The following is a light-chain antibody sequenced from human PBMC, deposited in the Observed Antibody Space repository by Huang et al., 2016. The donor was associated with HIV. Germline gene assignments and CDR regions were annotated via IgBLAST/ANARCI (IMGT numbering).Light chain of an antibody. CDR1: QSLLHSYGYNF. J-gene: IGKJ3*01. CDR3: MQSLQTPFT. CDR2: LGS. V-gene: IGKV2-28*01. Sequence: DIVMTQSPLSLPVTPGEPASISCRSSQSLLHSYGYNFLQWYVQKPGQSPQLLISLGSDRASGVPDRFTGSGTDRDFTLEISSVEPEDVGVYYCMQSLQTPFTFGPGTKVDI.